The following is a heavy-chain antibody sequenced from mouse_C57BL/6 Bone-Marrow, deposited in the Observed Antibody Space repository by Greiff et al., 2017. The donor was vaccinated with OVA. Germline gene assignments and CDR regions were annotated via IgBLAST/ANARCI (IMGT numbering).Heavy chain of an antibody. CDR1: GFTFSSYA. CDR3: ARDDGSSYGAY. CDR2: ISDGGSYT. J-gene: IGHJ3*01. Sequence: EVMLVESGGGLVKPGGSLKLSCAASGFTFSSYAMSWVRQTPEKRLEWVATISDGGSYTYYPDNVKGRFTISRDNAKNNLYLQMSHLKSEDTAMYYCARDDGSSYGAYWGQGTLVTVSA. D-gene: IGHD1-1*01. V-gene: IGHV5-4*01.